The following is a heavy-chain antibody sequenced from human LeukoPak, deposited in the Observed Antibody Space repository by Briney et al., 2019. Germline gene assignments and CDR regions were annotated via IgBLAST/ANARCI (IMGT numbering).Heavy chain of an antibody. Sequence: ASVKVSCKASGYTFTGYYMHWVRQAPGQGLEWMGWINPNSGGTNYAQKFQGRVTMTRDTSISTAYMELSRLRSGDTAVYYCARDPNLSSGYYYTVEWFDPWGQGTLVTVSS. CDR2: INPNSGGT. J-gene: IGHJ5*02. V-gene: IGHV1-2*02. D-gene: IGHD3-22*01. CDR1: GYTFTGYY. CDR3: ARDPNLSSGYYYTVEWFDP.